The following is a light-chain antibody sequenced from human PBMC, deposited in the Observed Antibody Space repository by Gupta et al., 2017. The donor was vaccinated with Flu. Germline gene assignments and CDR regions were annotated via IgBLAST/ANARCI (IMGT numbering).Light chain of an antibody. J-gene: IGLJ2*01. CDR3: SSYTSNFTPVI. Sequence: NGVGGYNYVSCYQQHPGKAPKLIIYEVSDRPSGVSDRFSGSKSGNTASLTISGLQAEDEADYHCSSYTSNFTPVIFGGGTKLTVL. V-gene: IGLV2-14*03. CDR1: NGVGGYNY. CDR2: EVS.